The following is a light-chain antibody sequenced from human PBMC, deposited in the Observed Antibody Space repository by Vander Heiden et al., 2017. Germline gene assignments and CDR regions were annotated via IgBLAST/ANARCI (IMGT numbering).Light chain of an antibody. CDR1: SSNIGRTT. Sequence: QSLLTQPLSASGTPGQRVTRSCSGSSSNIGRTTLNWYQQLPGTAPKLLIYRNNRRPSGVPDRFSGSKSGTSASLAISGLQSEDEAEYYCAAWDDSLNGRVFGGGTKLTVL. CDR2: RNN. V-gene: IGLV1-44*01. J-gene: IGLJ3*02. CDR3: AAWDDSLNGRV.